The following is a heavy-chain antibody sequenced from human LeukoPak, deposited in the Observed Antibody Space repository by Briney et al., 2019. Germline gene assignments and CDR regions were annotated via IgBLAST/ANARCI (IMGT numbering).Heavy chain of an antibody. J-gene: IGHJ5*02. CDR1: GGTFSSYA. V-gene: IGHV1-69*13. CDR2: IIPIFGTA. Sequence: SVKVSCKASGGTFSSYAISWVRQAPGQGLEWMGGIIPIFGTANYAQKFQGSVTITADESTSTAYMELSSLRSEDTAVYYCARDGGYCSSTSCQPYNWFDPWGQGTLVTVSS. D-gene: IGHD2-2*01. CDR3: ARDGGYCSSTSCQPYNWFDP.